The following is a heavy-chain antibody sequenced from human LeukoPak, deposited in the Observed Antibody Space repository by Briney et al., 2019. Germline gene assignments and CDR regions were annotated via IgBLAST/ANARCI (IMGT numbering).Heavy chain of an antibody. CDR2: IKSKTDGGTT. V-gene: IGHV3-15*01. D-gene: IGHD2-15*01. CDR3: TTLNLDRGGDSGGLLYWFDP. CDR1: GFTFSNAW. Sequence: TGGSLRLSCAASGFTFSNAWMSWVRQAPGKGLEWVGRIKSKTDGGTTDYAAPVKGRFTISRDDSKNTLYLQMNSLKTEDTAVYYCTTLNLDRGGDSGGLLYWFDPWGQGTLVTVSS. J-gene: IGHJ5*02.